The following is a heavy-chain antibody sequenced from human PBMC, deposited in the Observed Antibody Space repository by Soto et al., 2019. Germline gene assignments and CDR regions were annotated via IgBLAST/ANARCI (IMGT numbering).Heavy chain of an antibody. D-gene: IGHD5-12*01. Sequence: ASVKVSCKASGYTFTRYAMHWVRQAPGQRLEWMGWINAGNGNTKYSQKFQGRVTITRDTSASTAYMEVSSLRPEDTAIYYCVKDSPIGSVFSGHDDIDSWGQGTPVTVSS. CDR2: INAGNGNT. CDR3: VKDSPIGSVFSGHDDIDS. CDR1: GYTFTRYA. J-gene: IGHJ4*02. V-gene: IGHV1-3*01.